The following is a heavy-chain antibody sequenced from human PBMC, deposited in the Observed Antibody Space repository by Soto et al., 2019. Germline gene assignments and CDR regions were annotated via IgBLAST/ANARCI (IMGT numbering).Heavy chain of an antibody. CDR2: TYYRSKWYN. Sequence: SQTLSLTCAISGDSVSSNSAAWNWIRQSQSRGLEWLGRTYYRSKWYNDYAVSVKSRITINPDTSKNQFSLQVNSVTPEDTAVYCCARALAGYLALDAFDIWGQGTMVTVSS. D-gene: IGHD6-13*01. V-gene: IGHV6-1*01. J-gene: IGHJ3*02. CDR3: ARALAGYLALDAFDI. CDR1: GDSVSSNSAA.